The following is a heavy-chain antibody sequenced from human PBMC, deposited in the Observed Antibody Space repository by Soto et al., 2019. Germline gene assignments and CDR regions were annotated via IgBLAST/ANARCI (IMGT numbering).Heavy chain of an antibody. CDR3: ARIYGDYSNFDY. J-gene: IGHJ4*02. Sequence: LSLTCTVSGGSISSHYWTWIRQPPGKGLEWIGYVYHSGSTNYNPSLKSRLTISVDTSKNQFSLKLHSVTAADTAIYYCARIYGDYSNFDYWGQGTLVTVSS. D-gene: IGHD4-17*01. CDR1: GGSISSHY. V-gene: IGHV4-59*11. CDR2: VYHSGST.